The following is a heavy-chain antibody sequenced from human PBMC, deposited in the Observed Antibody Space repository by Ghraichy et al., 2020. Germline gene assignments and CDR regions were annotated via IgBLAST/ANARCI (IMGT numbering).Heavy chain of an antibody. D-gene: IGHD4-17*01. V-gene: IGHV4-59*01. CDR3: ARTIYGDYTIDY. Sequence: SETLSLTCTVSGGSISSYYWSWIRQPPGKGLEWIGYIYYSGSTNYNPSLKSRVTISVDTSKNQFSLKLSSVTAADTAVYYCARTIYGDYTIDYWGQGTLVTVSS. CDR1: GGSISSYY. J-gene: IGHJ4*02. CDR2: IYYSGST.